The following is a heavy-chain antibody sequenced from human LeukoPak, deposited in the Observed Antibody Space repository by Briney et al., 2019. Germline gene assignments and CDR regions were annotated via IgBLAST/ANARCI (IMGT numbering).Heavy chain of an antibody. CDR2: INHSGST. V-gene: IGHV4-34*01. CDR3: AREGYCSSTSCWDAFDI. Sequence: PSETLSLTCAVYGGSFSGYYWSWIRQPPGKGLEWIGEINHSGSTNYNPSLKSRVTISVDTSKNQFSLKLSSVTAADTAVYYCAREGYCSSTSCWDAFDIWGQGTMVTVSS. D-gene: IGHD2-2*01. J-gene: IGHJ3*02. CDR1: GGSFSGYY.